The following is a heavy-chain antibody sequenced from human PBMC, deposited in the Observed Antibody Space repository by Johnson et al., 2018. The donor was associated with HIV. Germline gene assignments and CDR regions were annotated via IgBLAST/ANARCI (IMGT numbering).Heavy chain of an antibody. V-gene: IGHV3-30*18. CDR1: GFTFSDYY. D-gene: IGHD5-12*01. J-gene: IGHJ3*02. CDR3: AKDGYSGYDDAFDI. Sequence: QVQLVESGGGLVKPVGSLRLSCAASGFTFSDYYMSWIRQAPGKGLEWVAVISYDGSNKYYADSVKGRFTISRDNSKNTLYLQMNSLRAEDTAVYYCAKDGYSGYDDAFDIWGQGTMVTVSS. CDR2: ISYDGSNK.